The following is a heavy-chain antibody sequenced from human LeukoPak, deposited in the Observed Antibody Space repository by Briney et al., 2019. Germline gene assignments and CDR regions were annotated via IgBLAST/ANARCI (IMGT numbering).Heavy chain of an antibody. V-gene: IGHV1-69*13. J-gene: IGHJ4*02. CDR3: ARDDYYGSETQPYFDY. CDR2: IIPIFGTA. CDR1: GGTFSSYA. D-gene: IGHD3-10*01. Sequence: VKVSCKASGGTFSSYAISWVRQAPGQGLEWMGGIIPIFGTANYAQKFRGRVTITADESTSTAYMELSSLRSEDTAVYYCARDDYYGSETQPYFDYWGQGTLVTVSS.